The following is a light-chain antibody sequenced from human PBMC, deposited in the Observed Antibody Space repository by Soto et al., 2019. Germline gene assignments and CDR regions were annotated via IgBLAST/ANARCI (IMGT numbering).Light chain of an antibody. Sequence: QSVLTQPPSVPGSPGQSVTISCTGTTSDIGSYNHVSWYRQSPGSAPKLMIYDVSNRPSGVPDRFFGSKSGNTASLIISGLQAEDEADYYCSSYTGSSPLVIFGGGTQLTVL. CDR2: DVS. CDR3: SSYTGSSPLVI. V-gene: IGLV2-18*02. J-gene: IGLJ7*01. CDR1: TSDIGSYNH.